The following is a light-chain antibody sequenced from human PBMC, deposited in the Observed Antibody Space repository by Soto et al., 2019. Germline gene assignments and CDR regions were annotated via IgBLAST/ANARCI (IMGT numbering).Light chain of an antibody. CDR3: QQYENWPWT. J-gene: IGKJ1*01. CDR1: ESVSTN. Sequence: ERVVTQSPATLSVSPGEGATLSCSASESVSTNLDWYQQKPGQAPRLLIYAASTRATGVPARFSGSGSETEFTLTISSLQSEDVAAYYCQQYENWPWTFGQGTKVDIK. V-gene: IGKV3-15*01. CDR2: AAS.